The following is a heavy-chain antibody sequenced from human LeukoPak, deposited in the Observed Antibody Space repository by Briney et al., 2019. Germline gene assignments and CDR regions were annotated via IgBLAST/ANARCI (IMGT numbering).Heavy chain of an antibody. CDR1: GFTFSSYS. Sequence: GGSLRLSCAASGFTFSSYSMNWVRQAPGKGLEWVSSISSSSSYIYYADSVKGRFTISRDNAKNSLYLQMNSLRAEDTAVYYCARDPGRSRHYYDSSGYPDYWGQGTLVTVSS. CDR3: ARDPGRSRHYYDSSGYPDY. V-gene: IGHV3-21*01. D-gene: IGHD3-22*01. J-gene: IGHJ4*02. CDR2: ISSSSSYI.